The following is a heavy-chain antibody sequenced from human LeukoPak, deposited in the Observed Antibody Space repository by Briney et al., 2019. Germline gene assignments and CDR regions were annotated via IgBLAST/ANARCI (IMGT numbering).Heavy chain of an antibody. Sequence: GASVKVPCKASGYTFTGYYMHWVRQAPGQGLEWMGWINPNSGGTNYAQKFQGRVTMTRDTSISTAYMELSRLRSDDTAVYYCARDKGYCSGGSCYWLPDDYWGQGTLVTVSS. CDR2: INPNSGGT. CDR3: ARDKGYCSGGSCYWLPDDY. J-gene: IGHJ4*02. D-gene: IGHD2-15*01. CDR1: GYTFTGYY. V-gene: IGHV1-2*02.